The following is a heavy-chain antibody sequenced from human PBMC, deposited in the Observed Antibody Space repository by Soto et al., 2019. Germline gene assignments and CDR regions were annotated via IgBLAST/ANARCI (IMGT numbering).Heavy chain of an antibody. D-gene: IGHD6-6*01. CDR1: GFTFSSYA. CDR2: ISGSGDTT. J-gene: IGHJ4*02. Sequence: GGSLRLSCAASGFTFSSYAMSWVRQAPGKGLEWVSTISGSGDTTWYADSVKVRFTISSDNSKSTLYLQMNSLRAEETAVYYCAKDPQEYPTFDYWGQGILVTVSS. V-gene: IGHV3-23*01. CDR3: AKDPQEYPTFDY.